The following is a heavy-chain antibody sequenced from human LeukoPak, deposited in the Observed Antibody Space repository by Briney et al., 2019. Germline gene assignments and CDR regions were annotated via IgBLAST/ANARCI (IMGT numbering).Heavy chain of an antibody. CDR2: IYSGGST. D-gene: IGHD2-15*01. V-gene: IGHV3-66*04. J-gene: IGHJ3*02. CDR1: GFTVSSNY. Sequence: QPGGSLRLSCAASGFTVSSNYMSWVRQAPGKGLEWVSVIYSGGSTYYADSVKGRFTISRDNSKNTLYLQMNSLRAEGTAVYYCAGPREDEGVVDLGAFDIWGQGTMVTVSS. CDR3: AGPREDEGVVDLGAFDI.